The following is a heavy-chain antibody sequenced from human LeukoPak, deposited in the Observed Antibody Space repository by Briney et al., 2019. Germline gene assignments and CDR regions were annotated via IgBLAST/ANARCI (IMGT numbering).Heavy chain of an antibody. CDR2: ISYSGTP. J-gene: IGHJ4*02. Sequence: PSETLSLTCTVSGGSINSGDSYWSWIRQPPGKSLEWIGYISYSGTPYYNPSLRSRVAISGDTSDNQFFLRLGSVTAADTAVYYCARVPYGSGTYYFDYWGQGILVTVSS. D-gene: IGHD3-10*01. CDR1: GGSINSGDSY. CDR3: ARVPYGSGTYYFDY. V-gene: IGHV4-30-4*01.